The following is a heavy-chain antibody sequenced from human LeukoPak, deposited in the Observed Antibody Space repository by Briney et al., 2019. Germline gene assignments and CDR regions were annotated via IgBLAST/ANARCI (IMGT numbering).Heavy chain of an antibody. V-gene: IGHV4-39*01. Sequence: PSETLSLTCTVSGGSISSRSYYWGWIRQPPGKGLEWIGSIYYSGSTYYNPSLQSRVTISVDTSKNQFSLKLNSVTAADTAVYYCASFYCSGGSCYQYFSYYYMDVWGKGTTVTVSS. CDR2: IYYSGST. CDR3: ASFYCSGGSCYQYFSYYYMDV. CDR1: GGSISSRSYY. J-gene: IGHJ6*03. D-gene: IGHD2-15*01.